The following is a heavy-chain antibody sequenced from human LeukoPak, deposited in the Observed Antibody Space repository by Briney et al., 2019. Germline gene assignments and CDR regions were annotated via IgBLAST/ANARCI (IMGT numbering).Heavy chain of an antibody. Sequence: GGSLRLSCAASGFTFDDYAIHWVRQAPGKDLEWVSGISWNSGSIGYADSVKGRFTISRDNAKNSLYLQMNSLRAEDTALCYCAKDGAPIIAAAHGFDPWGQGTLVTVSS. D-gene: IGHD6-13*01. J-gene: IGHJ5*02. CDR1: GFTFDDYA. V-gene: IGHV3-9*01. CDR2: ISWNSGSI. CDR3: AKDGAPIIAAAHGFDP.